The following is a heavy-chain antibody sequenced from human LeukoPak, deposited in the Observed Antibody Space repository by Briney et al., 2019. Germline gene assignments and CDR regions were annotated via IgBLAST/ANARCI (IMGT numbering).Heavy chain of an antibody. CDR1: GGTFSTFP. CDR2: IIPIFGTA. V-gene: IGHV1-69*13. Sequence: SEKVSRKASGGTFSTFPISWVRQAPRQGLEWVGGIIPIFGTANYAQKFQGRVTITADESTSTAYMELSSLRSEGTAAYYCARVSTNGWFDPWGEGTLVTVSS. CDR3: ARVSTNGWFDP. D-gene: IGHD5/OR15-5a*01. J-gene: IGHJ5*02.